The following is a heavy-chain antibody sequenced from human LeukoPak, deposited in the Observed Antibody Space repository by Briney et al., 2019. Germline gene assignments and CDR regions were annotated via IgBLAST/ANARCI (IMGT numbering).Heavy chain of an antibody. J-gene: IGHJ4*02. V-gene: IGHV4-59*12. D-gene: IGHD6-13*01. CDR1: GGSISSYY. CDR3: ARGAVYSSTWFVFDY. Sequence: SETLSLTCTVSGGSISSYYWSWIRQPPGKGLEWIGYIYYSGSTNYNPSLKSRVTISVDTSKNQFSLQLTSVTPEDTAVYYCARGAVYSSTWFVFDYWGQGTLVTVS. CDR2: IYYSGST.